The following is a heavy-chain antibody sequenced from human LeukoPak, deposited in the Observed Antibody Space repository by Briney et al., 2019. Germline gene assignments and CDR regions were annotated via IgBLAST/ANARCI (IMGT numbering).Heavy chain of an antibody. Sequence: GGSLRLSCAAAGFTFNNYAMSWVRQAPGKGLKWVSGISSGGSTYYADSVKGRFTISRDNSKNTLYLQMNSLRAEDTAVYYCARDGAHYYDFWSGYPIDYWGQGTLVTVSS. CDR2: ISSGGST. V-gene: IGHV3-23*01. J-gene: IGHJ4*02. D-gene: IGHD3-3*01. CDR1: GFTFNNYA. CDR3: ARDGAHYYDFWSGYPIDY.